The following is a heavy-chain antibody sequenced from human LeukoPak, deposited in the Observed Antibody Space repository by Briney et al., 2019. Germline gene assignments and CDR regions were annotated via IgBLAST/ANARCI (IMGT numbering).Heavy chain of an antibody. D-gene: IGHD3-10*01. Sequence: SETLSLTCSVSGGSIRSYHWSWIRQPPGKGLEWIGYIYNRGSTMYNPSLKSRVTISEDTSKNQFSLNLSSVTAADTAVYYCARQGYYYGSGSYYENWFDPWGQGTLVTVSS. CDR2: IYNRGST. V-gene: IGHV4-59*08. CDR1: GGSIRSYH. CDR3: ARQGYYYGSGSYYENWFDP. J-gene: IGHJ5*02.